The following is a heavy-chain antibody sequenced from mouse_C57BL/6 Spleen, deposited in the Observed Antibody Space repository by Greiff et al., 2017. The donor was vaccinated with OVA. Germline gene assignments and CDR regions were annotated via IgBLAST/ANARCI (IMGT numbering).Heavy chain of an antibody. V-gene: IGHV1-19*01. Sequence: VQLQQSGPVLVKPGASVKMSCKASGYTFTDYYMNWVKQSHGQSLEWIGVINPYNGGTSYNQKFKGKATLTVDKSSSTAYMELNSLTSEDSAVYYGARDYGSREVYAMDYWGQGTSVTVSS. D-gene: IGHD1-1*01. J-gene: IGHJ4*01. CDR1: GYTFTDYY. CDR3: ARDYGSREVYAMDY. CDR2: INPYNGGT.